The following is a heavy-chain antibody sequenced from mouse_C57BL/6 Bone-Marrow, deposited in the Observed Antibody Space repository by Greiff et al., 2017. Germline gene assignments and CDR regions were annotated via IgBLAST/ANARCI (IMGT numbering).Heavy chain of an antibody. V-gene: IGHV2-2*01. CDR2: IWSGGST. J-gene: IGHJ2*01. Sequence: QVQLQQSGPGLVQPSQSLSITCTVSGFSLTSYGVHWVRQSPGKGLEWLGVIWSGGSTDYNAAFISRLGIRKVNTKSKVFFKKNSLQADDTAIDYCARNFGYDEGYYFDYWGQGTTLTVSS. CDR3: ARNFGYDEGYYFDY. D-gene: IGHD2-2*01. CDR1: GFSLTSYG.